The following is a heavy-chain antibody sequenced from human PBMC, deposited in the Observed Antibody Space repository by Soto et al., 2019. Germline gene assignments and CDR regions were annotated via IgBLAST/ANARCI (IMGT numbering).Heavy chain of an antibody. CDR3: ARADLGKGNSFDI. CDR2: IYPGDSDT. Sequence: SLKISCEASGYSFSSHWIGWVRQMPGKGLEWMGIIYPGDSDTRYSPSFQGQVTISADKSITTAYLQWSSLMASDTAMYYCARADLGKGNSFDIWGQGTLVTVSS. J-gene: IGHJ3*02. V-gene: IGHV5-51*01. D-gene: IGHD7-27*01. CDR1: GYSFSSHW.